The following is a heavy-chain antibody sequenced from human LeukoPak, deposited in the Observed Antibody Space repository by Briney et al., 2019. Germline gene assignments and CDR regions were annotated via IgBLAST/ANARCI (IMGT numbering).Heavy chain of an antibody. J-gene: IGHJ3*02. D-gene: IGHD5-24*01. V-gene: IGHV4-61*02. CDR3: ARCQMTTIRAYAFDI. Sequence: PSETLSLTCTVSGGSISSKSYYWAWIRQPAGKGLEWIGRVYTSGSTDYNPSLKSRVTISADTFKNQFSLKVRSVTAADTAIYYCARCQMTTIRAYAFDIWGQGTMVTVSS. CDR2: VYTSGST. CDR1: GGSISSKSYY.